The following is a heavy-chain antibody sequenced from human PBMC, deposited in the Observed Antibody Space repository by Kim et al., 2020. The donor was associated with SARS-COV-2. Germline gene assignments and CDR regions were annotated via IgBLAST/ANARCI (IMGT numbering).Heavy chain of an antibody. CDR2: INHSGST. CDR3: ARGGYDFWSGSVRAFDI. CDR1: GVSFSGYY. Sequence: SETLSLTCAVYGVSFSGYYLSWIRQPPGKGLEWIGEINHSGSTNYNPSLKSRVTISVDTSKNQFSLKLSSVTAADTAVYYCARGGYDFWSGSVRAFDIWGQGTMVTVSS. D-gene: IGHD3-3*01. V-gene: IGHV4-34*01. J-gene: IGHJ3*02.